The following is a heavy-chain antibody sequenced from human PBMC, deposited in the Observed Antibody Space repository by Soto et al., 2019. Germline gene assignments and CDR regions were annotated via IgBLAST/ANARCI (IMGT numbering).Heavy chain of an antibody. D-gene: IGHD2-15*01. V-gene: IGHV4-34*01. CDR2: INHSGST. Sequence: PSETLSLTCAVYGGSFSGYYWSWIRQPPGKGLEWIGEINHSGSTNYNPSLKSRVTISVDTSKNQFSLKLSSVTAADTAVYYCARGQRVYSSGGRCPHVRRYYYYGMDVWGQGTTVTVSS. CDR3: ARGQRVYSSGGRCPHVRRYYYYGMDV. CDR1: GGSFSGYY. J-gene: IGHJ6*02.